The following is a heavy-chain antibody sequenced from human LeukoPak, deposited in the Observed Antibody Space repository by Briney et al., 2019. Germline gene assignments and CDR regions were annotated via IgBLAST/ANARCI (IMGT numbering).Heavy chain of an antibody. CDR3: ARAPVAAAGMYYYYYGMDV. CDR2: IIPTLEIA. CDR1: GGTFSSYA. J-gene: IGHJ6*02. Sequence: ASVKVSCKASGGTFSSYAISWVRQAPGQGLEWMGRIIPTLEIANYAQKFQGRVTITADESTSTAYMELSSLRSEDTAVYYCARAPVAAAGMYYYYYGMDVWGQGTTVTVSS. D-gene: IGHD6-13*01. V-gene: IGHV1-69*04.